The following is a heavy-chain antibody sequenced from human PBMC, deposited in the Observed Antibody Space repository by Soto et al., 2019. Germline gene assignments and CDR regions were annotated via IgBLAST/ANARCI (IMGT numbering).Heavy chain of an antibody. CDR3: ARELYSCGGDCPYYMDY. CDR1: GYPFTDYF. Sequence: ASVKVSCKPSGYPFTDYFIHWVRQAPGQGLEWMGIVSLYHHSTSYAQKFQGRLTVTADTSTTTVYMDLSSLTSEDSAVYWCARELYSCGGDCPYYMDYWGQGTLVTVSS. V-gene: IGHV1-46*01. D-gene: IGHD2-21*02. J-gene: IGHJ4*02. CDR2: VSLYHHST.